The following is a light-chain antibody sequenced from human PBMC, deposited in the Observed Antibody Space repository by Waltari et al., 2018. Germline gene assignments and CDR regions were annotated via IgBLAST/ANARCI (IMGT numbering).Light chain of an antibody. CDR3: MQGRHSPWT. CDR2: KVS. J-gene: IGKJ1*01. V-gene: IGKV2-30*01. CDR1: HSLVSSYGKTY. Sequence: DVVMTQSPLSLPVTLGQPASITCRSRHSLVSSYGKTYFNGFQQRPGQSPRRLLYKVSTRDSGVPDRFSGSGSGTDFTLRISRVEAEDVGVYYCMQGRHSPWTFGQGTKVEIK.